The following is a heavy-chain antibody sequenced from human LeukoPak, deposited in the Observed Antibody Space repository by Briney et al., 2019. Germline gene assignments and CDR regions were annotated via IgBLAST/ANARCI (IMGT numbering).Heavy chain of an antibody. Sequence: GGSLRLSCAASGFTFSSYSMNWVRQAPGKGLEWASSISSSSSYIYYADSVKGRFTISRDNAKNSLYLQMNSLRAEDTAVYYCARGGVYYYDSSGYYCDYWGQGTLVTVSS. V-gene: IGHV3-21*01. J-gene: IGHJ4*02. CDR3: ARGGVYYYDSSGYYCDY. D-gene: IGHD3-22*01. CDR1: GFTFSSYS. CDR2: ISSSSSYI.